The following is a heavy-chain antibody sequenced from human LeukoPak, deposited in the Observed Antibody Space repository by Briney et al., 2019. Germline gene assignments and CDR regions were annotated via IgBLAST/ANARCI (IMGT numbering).Heavy chain of an antibody. Sequence: GASVKVSCKASGYTLTGYCMHWVRQAPGQGLEWLGWINTKSGATNYAQNFQGRVTMTRDTSMSTTYMELKRLRSDDTAVYYCARDLGISGWYAPPLGYFDHWGQGTLLTVSS. CDR3: ARDLGISGWYAPPLGYFDH. CDR2: INTKSGAT. V-gene: IGHV1-2*02. D-gene: IGHD6-19*01. J-gene: IGHJ4*02. CDR1: GYTLTGYC.